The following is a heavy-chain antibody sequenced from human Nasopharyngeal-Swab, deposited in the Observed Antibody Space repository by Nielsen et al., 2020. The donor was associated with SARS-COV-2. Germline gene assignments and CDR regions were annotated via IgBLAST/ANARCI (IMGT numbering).Heavy chain of an antibody. D-gene: IGHD3-16*01. Sequence: SVKVSCKASGGNFSSYAISWVRQAPGQGLEWMGGIIPIFGTANYAQKFQGRVTITADESTSTAYMELSSLRSEDTAVYYCARERLGAFDIWGQGTMVTVSS. CDR1: GGNFSSYA. CDR3: ARERLGAFDI. V-gene: IGHV1-69*13. J-gene: IGHJ3*02. CDR2: IIPIFGTA.